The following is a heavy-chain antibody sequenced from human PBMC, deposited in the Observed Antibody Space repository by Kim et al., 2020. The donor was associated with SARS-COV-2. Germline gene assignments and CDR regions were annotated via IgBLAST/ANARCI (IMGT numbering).Heavy chain of an antibody. CDR2: INKNGHNT. Sequence: GGSLRLSCAASGSTFDDYGMSWVRQPPRKGLEWVSGINKNGHNTGYVDSVKGRFTISRDNAKNSLYLQMNSLRAEDTALYYCARGYISGPFDSWGHGILVTVSS. J-gene: IGHJ4*01. CDR1: GSTFDDYG. D-gene: IGHD6-19*01. V-gene: IGHV3-20*04. CDR3: ARGYISGPFDS.